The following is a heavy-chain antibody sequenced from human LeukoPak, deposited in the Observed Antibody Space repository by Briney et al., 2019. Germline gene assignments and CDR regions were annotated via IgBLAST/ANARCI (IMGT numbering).Heavy chain of an antibody. CDR2: IYYRGST. J-gene: IGHJ3*01. D-gene: IGHD3-22*01. Sequence: SETLSLTCTVSGGSISSYYWSWIRQPPGKGLEWIGYIYYRGSTSYNPSLKSRVTISVDTSKNQFALKLSSVTAADTAMYFCARVPYYYYSSGAFDVWGLGTMVTVSS. V-gene: IGHV4-59*01. CDR1: GGSISSYY. CDR3: ARVPYYYYSSGAFDV.